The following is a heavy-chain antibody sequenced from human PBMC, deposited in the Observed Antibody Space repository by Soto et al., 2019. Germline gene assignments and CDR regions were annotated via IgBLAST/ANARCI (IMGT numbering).Heavy chain of an antibody. CDR1: GYTFTSYG. J-gene: IGHJ4*01. CDR3: ARGRYGDY. Sequence: QVHLVQSGAEVKKPGASVKVSCKGSGYTFTSYGITWVRQAPGQGLEWMGWISAHNGNTNYAQKLQGRVTVTRDTSTSTAYMELRSLSPDDTAVYYCARGRYGDYWGHGALVTVSS. V-gene: IGHV1-18*01. D-gene: IGHD1-1*01. CDR2: ISAHNGNT.